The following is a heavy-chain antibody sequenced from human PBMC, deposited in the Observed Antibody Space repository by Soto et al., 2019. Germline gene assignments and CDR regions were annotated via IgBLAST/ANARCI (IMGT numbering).Heavy chain of an antibody. CDR3: ARGSWDDVSGHYYMDV. D-gene: IGHD1-1*01. J-gene: IGHJ6*03. V-gene: IGHV6-1*01. CDR2: TYYKSKWYY. Sequence: PSQTLSLTCDISGDSVSSNSAGWNWIRQTPSRGLEWLGRTYYKSKWYYTYAASVKSRITVSPDTSKNQFSLQLTSVTPEDTAAYYCARGSWDDVSGHYYMDVWDKGTTVTVSS. CDR1: GDSVSSNSAG.